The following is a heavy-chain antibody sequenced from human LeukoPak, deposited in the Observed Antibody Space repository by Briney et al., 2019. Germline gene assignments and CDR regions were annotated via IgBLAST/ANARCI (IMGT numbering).Heavy chain of an antibody. CDR3: ARDRAAAGTRFDY. J-gene: IGHJ4*02. CDR1: GGSISSSNW. D-gene: IGHD6-13*01. CDR2: IYHSGST. V-gene: IGHV4-4*02. Sequence: SETLSLTCAVSGGSISSSNWWSWVRQPPGKGLEWIGEIYHSGSTNYNPSLKSRVTISVDKSKNQFSLKLSSVTAADTAVYYCARDRAAAGTRFDYWGQGTLVTVSS.